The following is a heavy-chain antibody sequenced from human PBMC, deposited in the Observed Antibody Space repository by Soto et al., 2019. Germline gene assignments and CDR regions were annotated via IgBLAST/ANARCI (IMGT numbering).Heavy chain of an antibody. CDR3: ARAGLLLDY. J-gene: IGHJ4*02. CDR2: IWYDESNK. Sequence: VQLVESGGGVVQPGRSLRLSCAASGFNFSSYGMHWVRQAPGKGLEWVAVIWYDESNKYYADSVKGRFTISRDISKNTLYLHVNSLRADDTAVYYCARAGLLLDYWGQGTLVTVSS. CDR1: GFNFSSYG. D-gene: IGHD1-26*01. V-gene: IGHV3-33*01.